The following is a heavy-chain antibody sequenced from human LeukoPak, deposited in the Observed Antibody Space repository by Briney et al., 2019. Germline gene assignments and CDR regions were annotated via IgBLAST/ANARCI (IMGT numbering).Heavy chain of an antibody. CDR2: IKQDGSEK. CDR1: GFTFSTYW. Sequence: GGSLRLSCAASGFTFSTYWMSWVRQAPGKGLQWVANIKQDGSEKDYVDSVKGRFTISRDNAKNSLYLQMNSLRAEDTAVYYCARAISIFGVVMTYFEYWGQGTLVTVSS. V-gene: IGHV3-7*01. CDR3: ARAISIFGVVMTYFEY. J-gene: IGHJ4*02. D-gene: IGHD3-3*01.